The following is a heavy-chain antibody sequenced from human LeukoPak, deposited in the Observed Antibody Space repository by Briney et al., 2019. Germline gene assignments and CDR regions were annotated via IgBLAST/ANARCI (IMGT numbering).Heavy chain of an antibody. J-gene: IGHJ4*02. CDR2: ISSSSTTI. V-gene: IGHV3-48*01. Sequence: GGSLRLSCAASGFTFSGYSMNWVRQAAGKGLEWVSYISSSSTTIYYADSVKGRFTISRDNAKNSLYLQMNSLRAEDTAVYYCAKDHLRYFDWLFLFDYWGQGTLVTVSS. CDR1: GFTFSGYS. D-gene: IGHD3-9*01. CDR3: AKDHLRYFDWLFLFDY.